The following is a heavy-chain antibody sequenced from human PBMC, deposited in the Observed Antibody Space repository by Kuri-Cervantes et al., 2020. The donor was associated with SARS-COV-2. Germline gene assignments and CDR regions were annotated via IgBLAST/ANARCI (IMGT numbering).Heavy chain of an antibody. CDR2: ISAYNGNT. J-gene: IGHJ4*02. CDR1: GYTFTSYG. V-gene: IGHV1-18*01. CDR3: ARDRFSYYYGSGSYSDY. D-gene: IGHD3-10*01. Sequence: ASVKVSCKASGYTFTSYGISWVRQAPGQGLEWMGWISAYNGNTNYAQKLQGRVTMTTDTSTSTAYMELRSLRSDDTAVYYCARDRFSYYYGSGSYSDYWGQGNRVIVSS.